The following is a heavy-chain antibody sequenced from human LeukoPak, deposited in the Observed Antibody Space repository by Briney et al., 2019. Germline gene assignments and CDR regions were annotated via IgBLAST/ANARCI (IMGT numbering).Heavy chain of an antibody. CDR1: GGSINSYW. D-gene: IGHD3-16*02. J-gene: IGHJ4*02. Sequence: SETLSLTCSVSGGSINSYWWSWIRQPAGKGLEFIGRIYTTGMTNYNPSLKSRVSMSVDTSKNQFSLALRSVTAADTAVYFCARAGYTISSYRFDYWGQGALVTVSS. CDR3: ARAGYTISSYRFDY. CDR2: IYTTGMT. V-gene: IGHV4-4*07.